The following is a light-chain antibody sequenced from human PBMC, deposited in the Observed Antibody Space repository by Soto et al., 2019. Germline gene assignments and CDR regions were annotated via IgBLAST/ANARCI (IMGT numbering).Light chain of an antibody. CDR1: SSDVGGYKY. CDR3: SSYAGSNDVL. V-gene: IGLV2-8*01. J-gene: IGLJ2*01. CDR2: EVS. Sequence: QSALTQPPSASGSPGQSVTISCTGTSSDVGGYKYVSWYQQHPGKAPKLMIYEVSKRPSGVPDRFSGSKSGNTASLTGSGLQAEDEADYYCSSYAGSNDVLFGGGTKVTVL.